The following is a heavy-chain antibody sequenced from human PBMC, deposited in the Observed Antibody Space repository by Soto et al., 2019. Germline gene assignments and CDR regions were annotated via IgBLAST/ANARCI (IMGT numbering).Heavy chain of an antibody. CDR1: GGSISSYY. CDR2: IYYSGST. D-gene: IGHD3-16*01. J-gene: IGHJ6*03. CDR3: AGDGGDYMDV. V-gene: IGHV4-59*01. Sequence: SETLSLTCTVSGGSISSYYWSWIRQPPGKGLEWIGYIYYSGSTNYNPSLKSRVTTSVDTSKNQFSLKLSSVTAADTAVYYCAGDGGDYMDVWGKGTTVTVSS.